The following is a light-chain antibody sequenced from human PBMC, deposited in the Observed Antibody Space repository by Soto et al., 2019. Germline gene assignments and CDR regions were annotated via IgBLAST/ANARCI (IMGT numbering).Light chain of an antibody. CDR1: QTIHNNF. Sequence: EIVLTQSPGTLSLSPGERATLSCRASQTIHNNFLRWYQLKPGQAPRLLIYGASSRATGIPDRFSGSGSGRDFTLTISRLETEDFAVYYCQQYGRSPRTFGQGTKVEVK. J-gene: IGKJ1*01. CDR2: GAS. CDR3: QQYGRSPRT. V-gene: IGKV3-20*01.